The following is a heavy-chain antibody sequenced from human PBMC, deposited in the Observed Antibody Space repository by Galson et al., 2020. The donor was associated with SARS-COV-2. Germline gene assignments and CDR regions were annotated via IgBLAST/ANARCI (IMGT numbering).Heavy chain of an antibody. Sequence: GESLKISCAASGFTFSSYAMSWVRQAPGKGLEWVSAISGSGGSTYYADSVKGRFTISRDNSKNTLYLQMNSLRAEDTAVYYCAILYYDSSGYPLKYYYGMDVWGQGTTVTVSS. CDR1: GFTFSSYA. V-gene: IGHV3-23*01. CDR2: ISGSGGST. D-gene: IGHD3-22*01. J-gene: IGHJ6*02. CDR3: AILYYDSSGYPLKYYYGMDV.